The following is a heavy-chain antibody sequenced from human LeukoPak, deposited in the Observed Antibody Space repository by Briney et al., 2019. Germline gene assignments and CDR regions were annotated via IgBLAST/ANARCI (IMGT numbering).Heavy chain of an antibody. Sequence: AGGSLRLSCAASGLTLSSNWMGWVRQAPGKGLEWVATIKEDGSQKYYVGSVKGRFTISRDNAKYSLYLQMNSLRAEDTAVYYCAREALYGGNRGLDYWGQGILVTVSS. CDR1: GLTLSSNW. V-gene: IGHV3-7*05. J-gene: IGHJ4*02. CDR3: AREALYGGNRGLDY. CDR2: IKEDGSQK. D-gene: IGHD4/OR15-4a*01.